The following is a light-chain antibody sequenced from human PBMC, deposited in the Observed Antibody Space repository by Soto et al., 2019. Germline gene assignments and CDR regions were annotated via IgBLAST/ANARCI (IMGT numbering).Light chain of an antibody. Sequence: QSALTQPRSVSGSPGQSVTISCTGTNSDIGNYNYVSWYQQHPGKAPKVMIYDVSKRPSGVPDRFSGSKSGNTASLTLSGLQAEDEADYYCCSYPGSHTWVFGGGTKVTVL. V-gene: IGLV2-11*01. CDR3: CSYPGSHTWV. CDR2: DVS. J-gene: IGLJ3*02. CDR1: NSDIGNYNY.